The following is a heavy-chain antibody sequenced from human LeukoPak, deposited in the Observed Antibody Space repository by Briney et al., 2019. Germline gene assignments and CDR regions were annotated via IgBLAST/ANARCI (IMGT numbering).Heavy chain of an antibody. CDR3: AKHLGGDYALDY. CDR2: ISYDGSNK. J-gene: IGHJ4*02. CDR1: GFTFSSYA. D-gene: IGHD4-17*01. Sequence: PGGSLRLSCAASGFTFSSYAMHWVRQAPGKGLEWVAVISYDGSNKYYADSVKGRFTISRDNSKNTLYLQMNSLRAEDTAVYYCAKHLGGDYALDYWGQGTLVTVSS. V-gene: IGHV3-30*04.